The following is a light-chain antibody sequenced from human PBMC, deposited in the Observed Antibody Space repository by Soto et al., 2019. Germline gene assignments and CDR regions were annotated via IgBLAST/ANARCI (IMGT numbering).Light chain of an antibody. V-gene: IGLV2-14*01. CDR1: SSDVGSYNY. CDR3: SSYTSTATRV. Sequence: QSVLTQPASVSGSPGQSITISCTGTSSDVGSYNYVSWYQQHPGKAPKLMIYEVSNRPSGVSDRFSGSKSGNTASLTISGLQAEDEADYYCSSYTSTATRVFGGWTKVTVL. J-gene: IGLJ3*02. CDR2: EVS.